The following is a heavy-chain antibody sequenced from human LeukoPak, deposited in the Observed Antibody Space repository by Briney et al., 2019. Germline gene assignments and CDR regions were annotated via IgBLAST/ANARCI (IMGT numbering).Heavy chain of an antibody. D-gene: IGHD1-1*01. J-gene: IGHJ4*02. V-gene: IGHV4-59*01. CDR1: GGSISSYY. Sequence: KPSETLSLTCTVSGGSISSYYWSWIRQPPGKGLEWIGYIYYSGSTNYNPSLKSRVTISVDTSKNQFSLKLSSVTAADTAVYYCARDGVHHFDYWGQGTLVTVSS. CDR2: IYYSGST. CDR3: ARDGVHHFDY.